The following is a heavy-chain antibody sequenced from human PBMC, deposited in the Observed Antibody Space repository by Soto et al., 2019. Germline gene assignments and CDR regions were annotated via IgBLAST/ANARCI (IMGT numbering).Heavy chain of an antibody. D-gene: IGHD5-12*01. Sequence: PGESLKISCKCSGYSFTSYWIGGVRQMPGKGLEWMGIIYPGDSDTRYSPSFQGQVTISADKSISTAYLQWSSLKASDTAMYYCARGRSGYDYQSYYYYGMDVWGQGTTVTVSS. CDR1: GYSFTSYW. V-gene: IGHV5-51*01. CDR3: ARGRSGYDYQSYYYYGMDV. J-gene: IGHJ6*02. CDR2: IYPGDSDT.